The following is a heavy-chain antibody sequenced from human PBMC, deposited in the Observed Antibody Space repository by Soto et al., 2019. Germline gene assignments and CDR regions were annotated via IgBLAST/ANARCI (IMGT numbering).Heavy chain of an antibody. V-gene: IGHV1-18*01. Sequence: QVQLVQSGAEVKKPGASVKVSCKASGYTFTSYGISWVRQAPGQGLEWMGWISAYNGNTNYAQKLQGRVTMTTDTATSTAYMELRSLRSDDTAVYYCARALSNYYDSSGHPDYWGQGTLVTVSS. CDR3: ARALSNYYDSSGHPDY. CDR1: GYTFTSYG. CDR2: ISAYNGNT. J-gene: IGHJ4*02. D-gene: IGHD3-22*01.